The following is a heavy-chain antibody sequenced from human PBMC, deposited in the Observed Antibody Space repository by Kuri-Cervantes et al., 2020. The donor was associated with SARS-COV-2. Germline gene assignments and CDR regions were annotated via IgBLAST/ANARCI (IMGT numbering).Heavy chain of an antibody. CDR2: ISSSSSTI. V-gene: IGHV3-48*02. CDR3: ASWRNFDYGDYANYYYGMDV. D-gene: IGHD4-17*01. CDR1: GFTFSSYS. J-gene: IGHJ6*02. Sequence: GESLKISCAASGFTFSSYSMNWVRQAPGKGLEWVSYISSSSSTIYYADSVKGLFTISRDNAKNSLYLQMNSLRDEDTAVYYCASWRNFDYGDYANYYYGMDVWGQGTTVTVSS.